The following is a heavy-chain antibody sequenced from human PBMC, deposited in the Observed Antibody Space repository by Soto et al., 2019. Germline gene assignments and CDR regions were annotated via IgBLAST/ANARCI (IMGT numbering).Heavy chain of an antibody. D-gene: IGHD3-10*01. CDR2: ISGSGGST. CDR1: GFTFSPYA. J-gene: IGHJ6*02. V-gene: IGHV3-23*01. CDR3: AKGLRRLLRTQYYYGLDV. Sequence: LRLSCAASGFTFSPYAMSWVRQAPGKGLEWVSSISGSGGSTHYADSVKGRFTVSRDNSKRALSLQMSSLREENTATYYCAKGLRRLLRTQYYYGLDVWGRGTTVTVSS.